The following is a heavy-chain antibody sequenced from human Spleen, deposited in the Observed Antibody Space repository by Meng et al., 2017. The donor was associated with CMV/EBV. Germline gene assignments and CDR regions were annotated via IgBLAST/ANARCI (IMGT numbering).Heavy chain of an antibody. CDR3: ARDPVVGEDRGDDY. Sequence: ASVKVSCKASGYTFTGYYLHWVRQAPGQGLEWMGWINPNSGGTNCAQKFQGRVTMTRDTSVSTAYMEVSRLISDDTAVYYCARDPVVGEDRGDDYWGQGTLVTVSS. CDR1: GYTFTGYY. J-gene: IGHJ4*02. D-gene: IGHD2-2*01. CDR2: INPNSGGT. V-gene: IGHV1-2*02.